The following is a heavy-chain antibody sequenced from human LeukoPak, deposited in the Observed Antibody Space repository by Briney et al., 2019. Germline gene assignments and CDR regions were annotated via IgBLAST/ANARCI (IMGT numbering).Heavy chain of an antibody. CDR3: ARVKAVAGTLPHLLDY. CDR1: GGSISGSSYY. J-gene: IGHJ4*02. CDR2: IYYSGST. V-gene: IGHV4-39*07. Sequence: SETLSLTCTVSGGSISGSSYYWGWIRQPPGKGLEWIGSIYYSGSTYYNPSLKSRVTISVDTSKNQFSLKLSSVTAADTAVYYCARVKAVAGTLPHLLDYWGQGTLVTVSS. D-gene: IGHD6-19*01.